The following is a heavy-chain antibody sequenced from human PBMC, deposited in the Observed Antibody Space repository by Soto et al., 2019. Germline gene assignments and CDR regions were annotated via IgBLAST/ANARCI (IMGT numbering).Heavy chain of an antibody. CDR2: IKQDGSQK. CDR3: ASAYYYDSSGYSSGGY. D-gene: IGHD3-22*01. CDR1: GLTFSSYW. J-gene: IGHJ4*02. Sequence: GGSLRLSCAASGLTFSSYWMSWVRQAPGKGLEWVANIKQDGSQKYYVDSVKGRFTISRDNAKNSLYLQMNSLRVEDTAVYYCASAYYYDSSGYSSGGYWGQGTLVTVSS. V-gene: IGHV3-7*01.